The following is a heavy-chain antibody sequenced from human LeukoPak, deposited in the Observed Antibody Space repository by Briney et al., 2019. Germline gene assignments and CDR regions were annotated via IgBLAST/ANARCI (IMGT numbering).Heavy chain of an antibody. J-gene: IGHJ5*02. CDR1: GFTFTSYA. Sequence: ASVKVSCKASGFTFTSYAINWVRQARGQGLEWMGWMNPNNGNTGYAQKFQGRVTMTRDTSISTAYMELRGLRSEDTAVYYCVRDGEGVAISVNYWFDPWGQGTLVTVSS. CDR3: VRDGEGVAISVNYWFDP. CDR2: MNPNNGNT. V-gene: IGHV1-8*01. D-gene: IGHD3-10*01.